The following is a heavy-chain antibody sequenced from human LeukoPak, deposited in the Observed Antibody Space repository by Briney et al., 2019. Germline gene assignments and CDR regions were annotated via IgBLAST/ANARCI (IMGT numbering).Heavy chain of an antibody. D-gene: IGHD2-2*01. CDR2: ISPSSSYI. V-gene: IGHV3-21*01. CDR3: ARDPVVPDDGYYFDY. J-gene: IGHJ4*02. Sequence: GGSLRLSCAASGFTFSSYTMNWVLQAPGKGLEWVSTISPSSSYIYYADSVKGRFTISRDNAKNSLYLQMNSLRPEDTAVYYCARDPVVPDDGYYFDYWGQGTLVTVSS. CDR1: GFTFSSYT.